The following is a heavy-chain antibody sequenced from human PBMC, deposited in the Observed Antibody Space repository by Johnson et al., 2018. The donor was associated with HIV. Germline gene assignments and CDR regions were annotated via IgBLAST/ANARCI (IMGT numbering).Heavy chain of an antibody. CDR2: ISYDGSNK. Sequence: VQLVESGGGVVQPGRSLRLSCAASGFTFSNYTMHWVRQAPGKGLEWVALISYDGSNKYYADSVKGRFTISRDNSKNTLYLHMNNLTAEDTAVYHCAKGYYDSSFGLDMWGQGTMVIVSS. D-gene: IGHD3-3*01. V-gene: IGHV3-30*04. J-gene: IGHJ3*02. CDR1: GFTFSNYT. CDR3: AKGYYDSSFGLDM.